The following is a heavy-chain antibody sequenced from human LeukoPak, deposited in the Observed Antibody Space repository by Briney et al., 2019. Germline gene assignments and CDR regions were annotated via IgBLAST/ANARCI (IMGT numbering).Heavy chain of an antibody. CDR1: GFTFSSYS. CDR2: ISSFSGTI. CDR3: ARDQGGVGY. Sequence: GGSLRLSCAASGFTFSSYSMNWVRQAPGKGLEWVSYISSFSGTINYADSVKGRFTISRDNAKNSLYLQMNSLRAEDTAVYYCARDQGGVGYWGQGTLVTVSS. J-gene: IGHJ4*02. V-gene: IGHV3-48*01. D-gene: IGHD3-16*01.